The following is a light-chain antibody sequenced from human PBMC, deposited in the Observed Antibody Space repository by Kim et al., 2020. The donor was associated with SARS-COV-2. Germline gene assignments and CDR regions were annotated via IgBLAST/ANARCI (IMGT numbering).Light chain of an antibody. Sequence: GQKVPISFSGSSSNIVNYYVSLYHQLPGTTPQLLIYDHDKPPSGIPCRFSGSQSGTSATLGLAALQTGDEAVYYCGTWDNKLSAGVFGGGTQLTVL. CDR1: SSNIVNYY. J-gene: IGLJ2*01. CDR2: DHD. CDR3: GTWDNKLSAGV. V-gene: IGLV1-51*01.